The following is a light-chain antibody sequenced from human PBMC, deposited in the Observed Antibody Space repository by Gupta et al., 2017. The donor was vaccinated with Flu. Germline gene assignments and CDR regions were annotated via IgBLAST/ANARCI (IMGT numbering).Light chain of an antibody. CDR2: GTS. Sequence: KVTRTSWRGHKSSSSWLAWYQQKPGQAPKLLIYGTSSMGNGIPDRFSGSGSGTEFTLTISRLEPDDFATYYCQQYSNSPHTFGGGTKVEIK. J-gene: IGKJ4*01. V-gene: IGKV3-20*01. CDR3: QQYSNSPHT. CDR1: HKSSSSW.